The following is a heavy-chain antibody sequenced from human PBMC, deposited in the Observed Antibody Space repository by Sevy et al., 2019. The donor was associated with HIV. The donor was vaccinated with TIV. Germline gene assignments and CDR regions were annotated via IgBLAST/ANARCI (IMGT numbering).Heavy chain of an antibody. CDR1: GFTFRTSG. Sequence: GESLKISCVTSGFTFRTSGMHWVRQSPGKGLEWVAVISYDEAHKNYADSVKGRFSISKDNSKNTLYLQMSSLRTKDTAVYYCAKDYSAGITMVRGAYRARGDYFDYWGQGTQVTVSS. CDR2: ISYDEAHK. D-gene: IGHD3-10*01. J-gene: IGHJ4*02. CDR3: AKDYSAGITMVRGAYRARGDYFDY. V-gene: IGHV3-30*18.